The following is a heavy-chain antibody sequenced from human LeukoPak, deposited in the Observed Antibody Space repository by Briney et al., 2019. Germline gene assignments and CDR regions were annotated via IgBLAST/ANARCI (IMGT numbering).Heavy chain of an antibody. CDR3: AKDQHGYDKPIDY. Sequence: GGSLRLSCAPSGFTFSSYWMSWVRQAPGKGLEWVANIKQDGSEKYYVDSVKGRFTISRDNSKNTLYLQMNSLRAEDTAVYFCAKDQHGYDKPIDYWGQGTLVTVSS. J-gene: IGHJ4*02. V-gene: IGHV3-7*03. CDR2: IKQDGSEK. CDR1: GFTFSSYW. D-gene: IGHD5-12*01.